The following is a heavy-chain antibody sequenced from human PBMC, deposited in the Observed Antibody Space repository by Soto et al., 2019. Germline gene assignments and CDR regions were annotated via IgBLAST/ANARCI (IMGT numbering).Heavy chain of an antibody. CDR2: IAVGSGYT. CDR3: AADATAWQQMVPSDY. J-gene: IGHJ4*02. V-gene: IGHV1-58*01. CDR1: GFTFTSSA. Sequence: SVKVSCKASGFTFTSSAFQWVRQARGQRLEWIGWIAVGSGYTNYAQRFQDRVTLTRDMSTATTYMELSRLTSEDAAIYYCAADATAWQQMVPSDYWGQGTLVTVSS. D-gene: IGHD2-8*01.